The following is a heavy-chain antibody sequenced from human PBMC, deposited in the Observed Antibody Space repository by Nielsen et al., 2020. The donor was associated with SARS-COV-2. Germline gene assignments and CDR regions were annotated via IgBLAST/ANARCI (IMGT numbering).Heavy chain of an antibody. D-gene: IGHD1-26*01. J-gene: IGHJ4*02. V-gene: IGHV3-30-3*01. CDR1: GFTFSSYA. CDR3: AREALGATTLFFDY. Sequence: GGSLRLSCAASGFTFSSYAMRWVRQAPGKGLEWVAVISYDGSNKYYADSVKGRFTISRDNSKNTLYLQMNSLRAEDTAVYYCAREALGATTLFFDYWGQGTLVTVSS. CDR2: ISYDGSNK.